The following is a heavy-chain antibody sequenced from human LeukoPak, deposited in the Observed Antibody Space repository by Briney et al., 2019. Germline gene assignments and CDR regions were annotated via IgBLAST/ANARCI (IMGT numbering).Heavy chain of an antibody. CDR1: GFTFSSYG. J-gene: IGHJ6*02. V-gene: IGHV3-30*18. CDR2: ISYDGSNK. D-gene: IGHD6-19*01. Sequence: PGGSLRLSCAASGFTFSSYGMHWVRQAPGKGLEWVAVISYDGSNKYYADSVKGRFTISRDNSKNTLYLQMNSLRAEDTAMYYCAKDPHSSGWYNHYYGMDVWGPGTTVTVSS. CDR3: AKDPHSSGWYNHYYGMDV.